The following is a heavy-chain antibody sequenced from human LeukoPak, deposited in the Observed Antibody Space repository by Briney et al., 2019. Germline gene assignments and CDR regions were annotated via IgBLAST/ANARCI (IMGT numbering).Heavy chain of an antibody. J-gene: IGHJ4*02. V-gene: IGHV3-23*01. D-gene: IGHD6-19*01. CDR3: AKGSASSRPYYFDF. CDR1: GFTFNNYA. Sequence: GGSLRLSCAASGFTFNNYAMTWVRQAPGKGLEWVSAITGSGDDTFHADSVKGRFTISRDNSKNTLYLQMNSLRAEDTAVYYCAKGSASSRPYYFDFWGQEFLVTVST. CDR2: ITGSGDDT.